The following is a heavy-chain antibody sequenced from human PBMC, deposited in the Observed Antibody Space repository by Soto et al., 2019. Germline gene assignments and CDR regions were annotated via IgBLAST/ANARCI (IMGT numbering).Heavy chain of an antibody. CDR1: GFTFSSYS. D-gene: IGHD2-2*02. CDR3: ATIGYCSSTSCYTFDP. CDR2: ISSSSSYI. Sequence: GGSLRLSYAASGFTFSSYSMNWVRQAPGKGLEWVSSISSSSSYIYYADSVKGRFTISRDNAKNSLYLQMNSLRAEDTAVYYCATIGYCSSTSCYTFDPWGQGTLVTVSS. V-gene: IGHV3-21*01. J-gene: IGHJ5*02.